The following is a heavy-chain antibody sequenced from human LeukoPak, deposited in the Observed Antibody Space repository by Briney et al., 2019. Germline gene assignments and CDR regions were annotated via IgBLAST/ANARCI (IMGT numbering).Heavy chain of an antibody. V-gene: IGHV3-21*01. D-gene: IGHD6-13*01. CDR3: ARGIAAAAQPIDY. J-gene: IGHJ4*02. CDR2: ISSSSSYI. CDR1: GLKFSSYS. Sequence: KPGGSLRLSCAASGLKFSSYSMNWVRQAPGKGLEWVSSISSSSSYIYYADSVKGRFTISRDNAKNSLYLQMNSLRAEDTAVYYCARGIAAAAQPIDYWGQGTLVTVSS.